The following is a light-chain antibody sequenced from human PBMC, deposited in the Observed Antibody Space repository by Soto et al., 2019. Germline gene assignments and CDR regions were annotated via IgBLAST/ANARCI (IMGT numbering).Light chain of an antibody. CDR2: DNN. CDR3: GAWDSSLSAVV. J-gene: IGLJ7*01. V-gene: IGLV1-51*01. Sequence: QAVLTQPPSVSAAPGQKVTISCSGSSSNIGNNSVSWYQQLPGAAPTLLIYDNNKRPSGFPDRFSGSRSGTSATLGITGLQTGDEADYYCGAWDSSLSAVVFGGGTQLTVL. CDR1: SSNIGNNS.